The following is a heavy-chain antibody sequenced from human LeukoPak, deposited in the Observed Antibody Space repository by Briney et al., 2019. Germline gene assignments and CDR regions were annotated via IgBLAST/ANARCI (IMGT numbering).Heavy chain of an antibody. V-gene: IGHV4-34*01. Sequence: SETLSLTRAVYGGSFSGYYWSWIRQPPGKGLEWIGEINHSGSTNYNPSLKSRVTISVDTSKNQFSLKLSSVTAADTAVYYCAREGYCSGGSCYALDAFDIWGQGTMVTVSS. CDR1: GGSFSGYY. CDR3: AREGYCSGGSCYALDAFDI. CDR2: INHSGST. D-gene: IGHD2-15*01. J-gene: IGHJ3*02.